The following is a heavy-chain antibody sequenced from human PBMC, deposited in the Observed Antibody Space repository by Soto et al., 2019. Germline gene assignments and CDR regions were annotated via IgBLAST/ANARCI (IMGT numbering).Heavy chain of an antibody. CDR2: IYDSGNT. CDR1: GXSXGTGGSY. Sequence: QVQLQESGXXLVKPXQTLSXXXTVSGXSXGTGGSYWSWIRQHPGKGLEWIGYIYDSGNTRYNPSLTSRVAISLDTSKKQFFLMLSSVTAADTAVYYCARKTGYEAFDXXGQGTLVTVSS. D-gene: IGHD5-12*01. J-gene: IGHJ4*02. CDR3: ARKTGYEAFDX. V-gene: IGHV4-31*02.